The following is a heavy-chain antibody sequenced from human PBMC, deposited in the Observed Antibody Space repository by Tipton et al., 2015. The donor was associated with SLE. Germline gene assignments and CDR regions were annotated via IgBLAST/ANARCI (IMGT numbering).Heavy chain of an antibody. CDR2: IYYSGST. CDR3: ARGYYYYMDV. V-gene: IGHV4-59*01. J-gene: IGHJ6*03. CDR1: GGSISSYS. Sequence: TLSLTCTVSGGSISSYSWSWIRQPPGKGLEWIGYIYYSGSTNYNPSLKSRVTISVDTSKNQFSLKVNSVTAADTAVYYCARGYYYYMDVWGKGTTVTVSS.